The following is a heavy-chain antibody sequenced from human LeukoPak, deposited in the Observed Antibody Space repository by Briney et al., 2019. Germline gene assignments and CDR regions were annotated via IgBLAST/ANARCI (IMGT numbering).Heavy chain of an antibody. J-gene: IGHJ4*02. CDR2: INPNSGGT. V-gene: IGHV1-2*02. CDR1: GYTFTGYY. Sequence: ASVKVSCKASGYTFTGYYMHWVRQAPGQGLEWMGWINPNSGGTNYAQKFQGRVTMTRDTSISTAYMELSRLRSDDTAVYYCARGGRGGDLGVKGYFDYWGQGTLVTVSS. CDR3: ARGGRGGDLGVKGYFDY. D-gene: IGHD2-21*02.